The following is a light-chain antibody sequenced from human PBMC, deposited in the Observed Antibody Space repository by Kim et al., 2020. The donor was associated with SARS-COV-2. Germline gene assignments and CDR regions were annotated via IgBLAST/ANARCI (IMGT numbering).Light chain of an antibody. CDR3: QVWDSSRDRV. CDR2: YDS. Sequence: SYELTQPPSVSVAPGKTARITCGGTNIGSKSVHWYQQKPGQAPVLVIYYDSDRPSGIPERFSGSNSGNTATLTISRVEAGDEADYYCQVWDSSRDRVFGG. CDR1: NIGSKS. V-gene: IGLV3-21*04. J-gene: IGLJ2*01.